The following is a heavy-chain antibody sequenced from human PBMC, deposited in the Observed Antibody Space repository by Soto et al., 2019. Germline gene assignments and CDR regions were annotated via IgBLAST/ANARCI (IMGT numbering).Heavy chain of an antibody. CDR2: ISGTGGTT. CDR1: GFTFNNYA. V-gene: IGHV3-23*01. Sequence: SLRLSCAASGFTFNNYAMNWVRQAPGKGLEWVSAISGTGGTTYYADSVKDRFAISRDNSKNTLYLQMNSLRAEDTAVYYCARGSWEPLGIDYWGQGTLVTVSS. D-gene: IGHD1-26*01. J-gene: IGHJ4*02. CDR3: ARGSWEPLGIDY.